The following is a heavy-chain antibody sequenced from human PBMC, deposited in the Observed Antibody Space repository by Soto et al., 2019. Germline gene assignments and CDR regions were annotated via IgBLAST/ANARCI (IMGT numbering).Heavy chain of an antibody. CDR2: TYYRSKWYN. Sequence: SQTLSLTCAISGDSVSSNSVAWNWIRQSPSRGLEWLGRTYYRSKWYNDYAVSVKSRITINPDTSKNQFSLQLNSVTPEDTAVYYCARGRIFGVVIPYYYYGMDVWGQGTKVTLSS. J-gene: IGHJ6*02. D-gene: IGHD3-3*01. CDR1: GDSVSSNSVA. CDR3: ARGRIFGVVIPYYYYGMDV. V-gene: IGHV6-1*01.